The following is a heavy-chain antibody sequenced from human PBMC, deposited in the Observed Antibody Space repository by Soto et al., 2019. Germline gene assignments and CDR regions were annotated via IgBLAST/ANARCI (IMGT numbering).Heavy chain of an antibody. CDR2: ISGSGVST. CDR3: AKEGEYSSGWDNFDY. Sequence: EVQLLESGGGLVQPGGSLRLSCAASGFTFSSYAMSWVRQAPGKGLEWVSAISGSGVSTYYADSVKGRFTISRDNSKNTLYLQMNSLRADDTAVYYCAKEGEYSSGWDNFDYWGQGTLVTVSS. V-gene: IGHV3-23*01. D-gene: IGHD6-19*01. CDR1: GFTFSSYA. J-gene: IGHJ4*02.